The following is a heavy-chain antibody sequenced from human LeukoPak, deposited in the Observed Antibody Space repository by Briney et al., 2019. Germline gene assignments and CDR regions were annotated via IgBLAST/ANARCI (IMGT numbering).Heavy chain of an antibody. CDR3: ARDLTYCSDINCYSGFFGS. J-gene: IGHJ5*02. CDR2: ISAYNGNT. CDR1: GYTFTSYG. Sequence: ASVKVSCKASGYTFTSYGINWVRQAPGQGLEWMGWISAYNGNTHYAQKLQGRVTMTTDTSTSTAYMDLRSLRSDDTAVYYCARDLTYCSDINCYSGFFGSWGQGTRVTVSP. V-gene: IGHV1-18*01. D-gene: IGHD2-15*01.